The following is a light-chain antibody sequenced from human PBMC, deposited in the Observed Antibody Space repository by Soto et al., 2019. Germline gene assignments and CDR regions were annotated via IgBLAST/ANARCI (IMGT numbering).Light chain of an antibody. CDR3: CSYAGNYTYV. CDR2: DVS. CDR1: SSDVGGYNY. V-gene: IGLV2-11*01. J-gene: IGLJ1*01. Sequence: QSVLTQPRSVSGSPGQSVTISCTGTSSDVGGYNYVPWYQQHPGKAPKLMIYDVSKRPSGVPDRFSGSKSGNTASLTISGLQAEDEADYYCCSYAGNYTYVFGTGTKVTVL.